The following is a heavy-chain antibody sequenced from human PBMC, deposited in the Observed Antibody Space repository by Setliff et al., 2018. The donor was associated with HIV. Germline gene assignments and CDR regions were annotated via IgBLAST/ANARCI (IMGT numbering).Heavy chain of an antibody. CDR1: GFSFRRYA. Sequence: GGSLRLSCAASGFSFRRYAVSWVRQAPGKGLEWVSVISGSGDITYYRESVKGRFTVSRDNSNNTVYLQMNSPRAEDTAMYYCAKTQTVITVYGPFDSWGQGTPVTVSS. CDR2: ISGSGDIT. D-gene: IGHD4-4*01. CDR3: AKTQTVITVYGPFDS. J-gene: IGHJ4*02. V-gene: IGHV3-23*01.